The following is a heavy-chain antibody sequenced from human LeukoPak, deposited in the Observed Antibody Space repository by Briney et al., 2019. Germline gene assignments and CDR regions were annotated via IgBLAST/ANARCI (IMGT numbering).Heavy chain of an antibody. D-gene: IGHD5-18*01. J-gene: IGHJ6*03. CDR1: GGSINSYY. CDR2: IYYSGST. V-gene: IGHV4-59*01. CDR3: ARERGRSYGSVPYYYYYMDV. Sequence: SETLFLTCTVSGGSINSYYWSWIRQPPGKGLEWIGYIYYSGSTNYNPSLKSRVTISVDTSKNQFSLKLSSVTAADTAVYYCARERGRSYGSVPYYYYYMDVWGKGTTVTVSS.